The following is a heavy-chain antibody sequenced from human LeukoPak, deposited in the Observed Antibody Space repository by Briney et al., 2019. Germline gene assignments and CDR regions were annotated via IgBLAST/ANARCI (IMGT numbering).Heavy chain of an antibody. Sequence: GASVKVSCKASGYILTDYYMHWVRQAPGQGLEWMGWINPNSGDTNYAQKFQGRVTMTRDTSISTVYMELRRLRYDDTAVYYCARTTMVRGTYYMDVWGKGTTVTISS. V-gene: IGHV1-2*02. CDR2: INPNSGDT. D-gene: IGHD3-10*01. J-gene: IGHJ6*03. CDR1: GYILTDYY. CDR3: ARTTMVRGTYYMDV.